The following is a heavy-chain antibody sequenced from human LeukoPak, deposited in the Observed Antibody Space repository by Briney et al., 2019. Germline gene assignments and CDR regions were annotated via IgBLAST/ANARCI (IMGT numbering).Heavy chain of an antibody. CDR2: IYYSGST. V-gene: IGHV4-39*07. D-gene: IGHD3-22*01. Sequence: SETLSLTCTVSGGSISSSSYYWGWIRQLPGKGLEWIGSIYYSGSTYYNPSLKSRVTISVDTSKNQFSLKLSSVTAADTAVYYCARVRGEYYYYDSSGYYYFDYWGQGTLVTVSS. CDR1: GGSISSSSYY. CDR3: ARVRGEYYYYDSSGYYYFDY. J-gene: IGHJ4*02.